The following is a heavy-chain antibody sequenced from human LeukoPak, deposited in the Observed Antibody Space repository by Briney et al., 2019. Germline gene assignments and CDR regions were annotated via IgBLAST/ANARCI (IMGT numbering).Heavy chain of an antibody. CDR1: GGSISSGGYY. V-gene: IGHV4-31*03. D-gene: IGHD5-12*01. CDR2: IYYSGST. Sequence: SQTLSLTCTVSGGSISSGGYYWSWIRQHPGKGLEWIGYIYYSGSTYYNPSLKSRVTISVDTSKNQFSLKLSSVTAADTAVYYCARGCYDENAFDIWGQGTMVTVSS. J-gene: IGHJ3*02. CDR3: ARGCYDENAFDI.